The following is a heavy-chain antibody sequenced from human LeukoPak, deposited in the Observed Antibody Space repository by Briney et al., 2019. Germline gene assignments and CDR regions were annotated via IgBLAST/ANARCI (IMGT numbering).Heavy chain of an antibody. CDR3: ARDYYDSSGYYWSAGYYYGMTS. CDR2: IYYSGSP. Sequence: SETLSLTCTVSGGSISSYYWSWIRQPPGKGLEWIRYIYYSGSPNYNPSLKSRVTISVDTSKNQFSLKMSSVTAADTAVYYCARDYYDSSGYYWSAGYYYGMTSGAKGPRSPSP. V-gene: IGHV4-59*01. CDR1: GGSISSYY. J-gene: IGHJ6*02. D-gene: IGHD3-22*01.